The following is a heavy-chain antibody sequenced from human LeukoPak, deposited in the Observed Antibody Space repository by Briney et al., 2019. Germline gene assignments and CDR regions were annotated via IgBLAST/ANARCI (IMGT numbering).Heavy chain of an antibody. CDR2: ISGSGGST. D-gene: IGHD3-3*01. J-gene: IGHJ6*03. CDR3: ARDHQPYYDFWSGYYYMDV. CDR1: GFTFSSYA. Sequence: GGSLRLSCAASGFTFSSYAMSWVRQAPGKGLEWVSAISGSGGSTYYADSVKGRFTISRDNAKNSLYLQMNSLRAEDTAVYYCARDHQPYYDFWSGYYYMDVWGKGTTVTVSS. V-gene: IGHV3-23*01.